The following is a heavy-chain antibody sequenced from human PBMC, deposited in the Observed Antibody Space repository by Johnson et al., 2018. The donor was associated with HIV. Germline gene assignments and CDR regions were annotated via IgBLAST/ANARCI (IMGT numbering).Heavy chain of an antibody. CDR2: INWNGATP. CDR1: GFSFDEYD. V-gene: IGHV3-20*04. Sequence: VQLVESGGGVARPGGSLRLSCEASGFSFDEYDMSWVRQAPGKGLEWVSGINWNGATPGSADSVKGRFTISRDNSKSTLYLHMNSLRAEDTAVYYCVNGGCSYGVDAFDSWGQGTMVTVSS. D-gene: IGHD5-18*01. J-gene: IGHJ3*02. CDR3: VNGGCSYGVDAFDS.